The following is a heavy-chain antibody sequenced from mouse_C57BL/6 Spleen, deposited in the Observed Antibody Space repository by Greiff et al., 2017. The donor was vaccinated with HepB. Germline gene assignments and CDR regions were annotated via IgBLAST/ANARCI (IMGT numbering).Heavy chain of an antibody. D-gene: IGHD2-3*01. CDR1: GYTFTSYW. J-gene: IGHJ3*01. V-gene: IGHV1-53*01. CDR3: ARPIYDGYYEVAY. CDR2: INPSNGGT. Sequence: QVQLQQPGTELVKPGASVKLSCKASGYTFTSYWMHWVKQRPGQGLEWIGNINPSNGGTNYNETFKSKATLTVDKSSSTAYMQLSSLTSEDSAVYYCARPIYDGYYEVAYWGQGTLVTVSA.